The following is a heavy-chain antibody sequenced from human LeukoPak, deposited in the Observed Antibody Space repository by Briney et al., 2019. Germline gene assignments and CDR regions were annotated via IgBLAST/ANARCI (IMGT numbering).Heavy chain of an antibody. V-gene: IGHV4-61*05. CDR2: IYYSGTT. CDR3: ARRIAAADAFDI. Sequence: PSETLSLTCTVSGGSISSSSYYWGWIRQPPGKGLEWIAYIYYSGTTNYNPSLKSRVTISVDTSKTQFSLRLSSVTAADTAVYYCARRIAAADAFDIWGQGTMVTVSS. J-gene: IGHJ3*02. CDR1: GGSISSSSYY. D-gene: IGHD6-13*01.